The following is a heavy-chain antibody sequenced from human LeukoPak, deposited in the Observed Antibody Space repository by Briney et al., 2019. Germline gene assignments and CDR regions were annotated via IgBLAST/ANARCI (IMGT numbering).Heavy chain of an antibody. V-gene: IGHV1-8*01. J-gene: IGHJ4*02. CDR2: MNPNSGNT. D-gene: IGHD1-14*01. Sequence: ASVKVSCKPSGYTFTIYDINWGRQATGQGLWCMGWMNPNSGNTGYAQKFQGRVTITRNTSISTAYMELSSLRSEDTAVYYCGRGSEVGGFDYWGQGTLVTVSS. CDR3: GRGSEVGGFDY. CDR1: GYTFTIYD.